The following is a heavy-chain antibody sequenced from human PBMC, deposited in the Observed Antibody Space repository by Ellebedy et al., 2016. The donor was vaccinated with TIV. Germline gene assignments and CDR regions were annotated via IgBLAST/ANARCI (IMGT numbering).Heavy chain of an antibody. CDR2: INHSGST. D-gene: IGHD5-12*01. CDR3: AGVRSGYVLDY. V-gene: IGHV4-34*09. Sequence: SETLSLTXAVYGGSFSGYYWSWIRQPPGKGLEWIGEINHSGSTNYNPSLKSRVTISVDTSKNQFSLKLSSVTAADTAVYYCAGVRSGYVLDYWGQGTLVTVSS. J-gene: IGHJ4*02. CDR1: GGSFSGYY.